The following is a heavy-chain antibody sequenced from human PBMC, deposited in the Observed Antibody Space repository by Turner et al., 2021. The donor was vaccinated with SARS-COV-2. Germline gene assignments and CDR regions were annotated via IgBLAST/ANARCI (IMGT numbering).Heavy chain of an antibody. CDR3: ARGYSSGWYQSGAFDI. J-gene: IGHJ3*02. V-gene: IGHV3-53*01. Sequence: EVQLVESGGGLIQPGGSLRLSCAASGFTVSSNYMSWVRQAPGKGLEWLSVIYSGGSTYYADSVKGRFTIARDNSKNKLYLQMNSLRAEDTAVYYCARGYSSGWYQSGAFDIWGQGTMVTVSS. D-gene: IGHD6-19*01. CDR1: GFTVSSNY. CDR2: IYSGGST.